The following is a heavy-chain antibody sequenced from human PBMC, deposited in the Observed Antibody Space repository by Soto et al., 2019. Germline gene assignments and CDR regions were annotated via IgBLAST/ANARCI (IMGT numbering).Heavy chain of an antibody. CDR3: ARQHSGGRYFGY. V-gene: IGHV2-5*02. Sequence: QITLKESGPTLVKPTQTLTMTCTVSGFSVSTRGVGVGWIRQPPGKALEWVALIYWDGDDRYRPSLKSRLTITKDTAKNLVVLTMTNMDPADTATYYCARQHSGGRYFGYWGQGSLVTVSS. D-gene: IGHD2-15*01. J-gene: IGHJ4*02. CDR1: GFSVSTRGVG. CDR2: IYWDGDD.